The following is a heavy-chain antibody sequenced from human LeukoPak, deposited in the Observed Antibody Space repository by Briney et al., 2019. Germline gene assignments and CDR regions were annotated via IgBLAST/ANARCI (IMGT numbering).Heavy chain of an antibody. CDR2: ISYDGSNK. D-gene: IGHD5-12*01. V-gene: IGHV3-30-3*01. J-gene: IGHJ3*02. CDR1: GFTFSSYA. Sequence: GGSLRLYCAASGFTFSSYAMHWVRQAPGKGLEWVAVISYDGSNKYYADSVKGRFTISRDNSKNTLYLQMNSLRAEDTAVYYCARVAKRGYSGYSYAFDIWGQGTMVTVSS. CDR3: ARVAKRGYSGYSYAFDI.